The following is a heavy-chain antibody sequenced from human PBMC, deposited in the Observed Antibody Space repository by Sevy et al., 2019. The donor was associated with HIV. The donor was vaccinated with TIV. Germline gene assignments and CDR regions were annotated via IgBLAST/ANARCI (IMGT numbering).Heavy chain of an antibody. J-gene: IGHJ4*02. CDR1: GFTFGSYW. Sequence: GGSLRLSCAASGFTFGSYWMTWVRQAPGKGLEWVANIKEDGSGRFYVDSVRGRFTVSRDNAKKTLYLQMNNLGGEDTALYYGARLYSSSSGRGLDNWGQGALVTVSS. CDR2: IKEDGSGR. V-gene: IGHV3-7*01. D-gene: IGHD6-6*01. CDR3: ARLYSSSSGRGLDN.